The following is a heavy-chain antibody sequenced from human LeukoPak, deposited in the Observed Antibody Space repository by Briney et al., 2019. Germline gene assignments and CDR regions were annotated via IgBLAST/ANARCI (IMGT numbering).Heavy chain of an antibody. CDR3: ARGLSSVGNY. CDR1: GFTFSRSS. J-gene: IGHJ4*02. Sequence: PGGSLRLSCAASGFTFSRSSMNWVRQAPGKGLEWVSSISSSSSTIFYADSVKGRFTISRDNAKNSLYLQMNSLRDEDTAVYYCARGLSSVGNYWGQGTLVTVSS. V-gene: IGHV3-48*02. CDR2: ISSSSSTI. D-gene: IGHD2-15*01.